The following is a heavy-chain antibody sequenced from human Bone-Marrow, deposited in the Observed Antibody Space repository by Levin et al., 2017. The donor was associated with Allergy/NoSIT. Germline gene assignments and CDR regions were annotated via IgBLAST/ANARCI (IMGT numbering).Heavy chain of an antibody. CDR2: ISGSGGST. CDR3: AKWAWEEYGSGSGVFDY. J-gene: IGHJ4*02. Sequence: GGSLRLSCAASGFTFSSYAMSWVRQAPGKGLEWVSAISGSGGSTYYADSVKGRFTISRDNSKNTLYLQMNSLRAEDTAVYYCAKWAWEEYGSGSGVFDYWGQGTLVTVSS. CDR1: GFTFSSYA. D-gene: IGHD3-10*01. V-gene: IGHV3-23*01.